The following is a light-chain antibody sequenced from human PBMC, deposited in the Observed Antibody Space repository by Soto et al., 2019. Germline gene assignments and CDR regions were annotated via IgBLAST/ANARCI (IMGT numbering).Light chain of an antibody. CDR2: AAS. Sequence: DIQLTQSPSVLSASVGDRVTITCRASQAIKTYLAWYQHKPGKAPNLLIYAASTLESGVPSRFSGSGSGTEFTLTVTSLQPEDFATYYCQHNDTFRLTLGGGTKVELK. V-gene: IGKV1-9*01. CDR1: QAIKTY. J-gene: IGKJ4*01. CDR3: QHNDTFRLT.